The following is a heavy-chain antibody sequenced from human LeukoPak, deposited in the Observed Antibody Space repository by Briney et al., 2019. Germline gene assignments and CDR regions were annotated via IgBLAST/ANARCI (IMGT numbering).Heavy chain of an antibody. CDR1: GFTFSNYG. D-gene: IGHD4-23*01. V-gene: IGHV3-30*03. CDR2: ISWDGRNK. CDR3: ARSVVTPSSWFDP. J-gene: IGHJ5*02. Sequence: GRSLRLSCVASGFTFSNYGIHWVCQAPGKGLEWVASISWDGRNKRYADSVTGRFTISRDNSQNTLYLQMNSLRGEDTAIYYCARSVVTPSSWFDPWGQGTLVTVSS.